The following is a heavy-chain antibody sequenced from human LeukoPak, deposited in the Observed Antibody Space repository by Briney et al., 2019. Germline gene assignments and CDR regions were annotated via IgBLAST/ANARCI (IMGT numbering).Heavy chain of an antibody. D-gene: IGHD1/OR15-1a*01. CDR3: ARDWGRNSESPSFDY. CDR2: IRYDGSDK. Sequence: GGSLRLSCAASGFTFSSCGMHWVRQAPGKGPEWMAFIRYDGSDKFYADSVKGRFTISRDNSKNTLYLQMNSLRAEDTAVYHCARDWGRNSESPSFDYWGQGTLVTVSS. CDR1: GFTFSSCG. V-gene: IGHV3-30*02. J-gene: IGHJ4*02.